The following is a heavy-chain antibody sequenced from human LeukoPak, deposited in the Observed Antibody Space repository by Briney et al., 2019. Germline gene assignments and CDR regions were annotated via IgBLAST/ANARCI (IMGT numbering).Heavy chain of an antibody. CDR1: GFTFSTCW. J-gene: IGHJ4*02. Sequence: GGSLRLSCAASGFTFSTCWMHWVRQAPGKGLVWVSRINSDGSSTSYADSVKGRFTISRDNAKNTLYLQMNSLRAEDTAVYYCVRVGYSSSWYVDYWGQGTLVTVSS. D-gene: IGHD6-13*01. CDR2: INSDGSST. CDR3: VRVGYSSSWYVDY. V-gene: IGHV3-74*01.